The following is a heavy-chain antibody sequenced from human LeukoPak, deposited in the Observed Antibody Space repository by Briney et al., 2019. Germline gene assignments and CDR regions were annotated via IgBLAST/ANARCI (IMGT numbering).Heavy chain of an antibody. CDR3: AVSGSHVDAFDI. CDR2: IYYSGST. V-gene: IGHV4-39*01. J-gene: IGHJ3*02. Sequence: SETRSLTCTVCGGSLSSSSFYWGWIRQPPGTGLEWIGSIYYSGSTYYNPSLKSRVTTSVDTSKNQFSLKLSSVTAADTAVYYCAVSGSHVDAFDIWGQGTMVTVSS. D-gene: IGHD1-26*01. CDR1: GGSLSSSSFY.